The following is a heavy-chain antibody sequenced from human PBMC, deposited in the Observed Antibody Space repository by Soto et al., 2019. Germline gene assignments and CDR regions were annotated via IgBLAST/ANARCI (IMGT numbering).Heavy chain of an antibody. Sequence: EVQLVESGGGLVQPGGSLRLSCAASGFTFSSYAMHWVRQAPGKGLEYVSAISSNGGSTYYANSVKGRFTISRDNSKNTLYLQMGSLRAEDMAVYYCARGGTIGIDYGYFDYWGQGTLVTVSS. CDR3: ARGGTIGIDYGYFDY. V-gene: IGHV3-64*01. D-gene: IGHD4-17*01. CDR1: GFTFSSYA. CDR2: ISSNGGST. J-gene: IGHJ4*02.